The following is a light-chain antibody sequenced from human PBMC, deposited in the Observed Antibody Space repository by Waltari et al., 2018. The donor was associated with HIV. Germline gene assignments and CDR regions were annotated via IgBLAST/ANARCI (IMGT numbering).Light chain of an antibody. CDR1: SSDVGGYDF. Sequence: QSALTQPRSVSGSPGESVTISCTGTSSDVGGYDFVPWYQQSPGKAPKLIIYEVNKRPSGVPALFSGAKSGNTASLTISGLQPEDEAAYHCCSYTTMTTVLFGGGTKVTVL. CDR2: EVN. CDR3: CSYTTMTTVL. J-gene: IGLJ3*02. V-gene: IGLV2-11*01.